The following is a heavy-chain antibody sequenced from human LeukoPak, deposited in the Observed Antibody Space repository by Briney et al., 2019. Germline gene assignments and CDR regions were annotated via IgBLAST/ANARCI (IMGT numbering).Heavy chain of an antibody. CDR3: AKDGVEYDILTGYNY. V-gene: IGHV3-23*01. D-gene: IGHD3-9*01. CDR2: ISGSGGST. CDR1: GFPFSIYP. J-gene: IGHJ4*02. Sequence: SGGSVTLLWAVRGFPFSIYPMSWVRHARGGGVVCVSAISGSGGSTYNADSVKGRFTISRDNSKNTLYLQMNSLRAEDTAVYYCAKDGVEYDILTGYNYWGQGTRVTVSS.